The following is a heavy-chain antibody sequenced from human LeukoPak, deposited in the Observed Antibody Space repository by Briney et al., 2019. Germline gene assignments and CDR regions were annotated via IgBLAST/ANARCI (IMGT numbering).Heavy chain of an antibody. V-gene: IGHV3-48*04. J-gene: IGHJ4*02. Sequence: GGSLRLSCAASGFTVSSNYMSWVRQAPGKGLEWLSYISQSSATIYYADSVKGRFTISRDNAKNSLYLQMNGLRAEDTALYYCARDRSGGSGSDSWGQGTLVTVSS. CDR2: ISQSSATI. CDR1: GFTVSSNY. CDR3: ARDRSGGSGSDS. D-gene: IGHD2-15*01.